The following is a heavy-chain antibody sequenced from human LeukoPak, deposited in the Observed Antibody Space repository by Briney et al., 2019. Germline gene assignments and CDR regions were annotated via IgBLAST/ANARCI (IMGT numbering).Heavy chain of an antibody. CDR3: ARGYHSFDI. CDR2: SRNKANRYTT. J-gene: IGHJ3*02. Sequence: GGSLRLSCAASGFTFSSYSMNWVRQAPGKGLEWVGRSRNKANRYTTEYAASVKGRFTISRDESKNSLYLQMNSLKTEDTAVYYCARGYHSFDIWGQGTMVTVSS. CDR1: GFTFSSYS. D-gene: IGHD2-15*01. V-gene: IGHV3-72*01.